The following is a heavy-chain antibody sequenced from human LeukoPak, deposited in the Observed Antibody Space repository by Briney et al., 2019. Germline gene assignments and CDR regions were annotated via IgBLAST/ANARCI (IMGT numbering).Heavy chain of an antibody. Sequence: GESLKISCEGSGYSLTNYWIAWVRQMPGKGLEWVGIIYPGDSDTRYSPSFQGQVTISADKSINTAYLQWSSLKASDTAMYYCARHAGSGRKDGYNRWGQGTLVTVSS. J-gene: IGHJ4*02. CDR3: ARHAGSGRKDGYNR. CDR1: GYSLTNYW. V-gene: IGHV5-51*01. CDR2: IYPGDSDT. D-gene: IGHD5-24*01.